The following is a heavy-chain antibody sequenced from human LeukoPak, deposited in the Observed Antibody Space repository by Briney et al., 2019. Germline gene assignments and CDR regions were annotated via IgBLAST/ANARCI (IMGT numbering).Heavy chain of an antibody. D-gene: IGHD3-16*02. J-gene: IGHJ4*02. V-gene: IGHV1-2*02. CDR3: ARVVIVSTVSNDY. CDR2: INPNSGGT. Sequence: ASVKVSCKASEYTFTGYYMHWVRQAPGQGLEWMGWINPNSGGTNYAQKFQGRVTMTRDTSISTAYMELSRLRSDDTAVYYCARVVIVSTVSNDYWGQGTLVTVSS. CDR1: EYTFTGYY.